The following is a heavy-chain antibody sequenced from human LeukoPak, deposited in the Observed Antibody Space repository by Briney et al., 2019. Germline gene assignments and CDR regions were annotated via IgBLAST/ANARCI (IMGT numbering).Heavy chain of an antibody. CDR2: IYTSGST. Sequence: SETLSLTCTFSGGSISSYYWSWIRQPAGKGLEWIGRIYTSGSTNYNASLKSRVTMSADTSKNHFSLKLSSVTAADTAVYYCARGAYHYGSGSYYFDYWGQGTLVTVSS. J-gene: IGHJ4*02. V-gene: IGHV4-4*07. D-gene: IGHD3-10*01. CDR1: GGSISSYY. CDR3: ARGAYHYGSGSYYFDY.